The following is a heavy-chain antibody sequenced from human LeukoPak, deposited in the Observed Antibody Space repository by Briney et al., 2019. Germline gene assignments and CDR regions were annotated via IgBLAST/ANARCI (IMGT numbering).Heavy chain of an antibody. CDR2: INHSGST. V-gene: IGHV4-34*01. J-gene: IGHJ4*02. D-gene: IGHD3-10*01. CDR1: GGSFSGYY. Sequence: TSETLSLTCAVYGGSFSGYYWSWIRQPPGKGLEWIGEINHSGSTNYNPSLKSRVTISVDTSKNQFSLKLSSVTAADTAVYYCAVGADPGSYHFDYWGQGTLVTVSS. CDR3: AVGADPGSYHFDY.